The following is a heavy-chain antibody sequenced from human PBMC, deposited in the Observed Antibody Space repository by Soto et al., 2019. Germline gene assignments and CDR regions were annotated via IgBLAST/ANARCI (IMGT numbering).Heavy chain of an antibody. CDR3: ARGGVVGAYFDY. J-gene: IGHJ4*02. V-gene: IGHV4-59*01. CDR1: GGSISSYY. D-gene: IGHD2-15*01. CDR2: IYYSGST. Sequence: QVQLQESGPGLVKPSETLSLTCTVSGGSISSYYWSWIRQPPGKGLEWIGYIYYSGSTNYNPSLKSRVTISVDTSNTQFSLKLSSVTAADTAVYYCARGGVVGAYFDYWGQGTLVTVSS.